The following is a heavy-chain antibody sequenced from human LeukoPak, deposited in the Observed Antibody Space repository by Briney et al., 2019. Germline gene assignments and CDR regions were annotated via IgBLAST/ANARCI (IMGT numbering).Heavy chain of an antibody. D-gene: IGHD3-10*01. J-gene: IGHJ4*02. CDR1: GFTFSSYG. CDR2: ISYDGSNK. CDR3: ARVYYGSGSFFDC. Sequence: PGGSLRLSCAASGFTFSSYGMHWVRQAPGKGLEWVAVISYDGSNKYYADSVKGRFTISRDNAKNSLYLQMNSLRAEDTAVYYCARVYYGSGSFFDCWGQGTLITVSS. V-gene: IGHV3-30*03.